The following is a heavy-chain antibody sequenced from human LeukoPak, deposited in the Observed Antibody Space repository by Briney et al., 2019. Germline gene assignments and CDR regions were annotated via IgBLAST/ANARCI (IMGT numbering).Heavy chain of an antibody. Sequence: GGSLRLSCAASGFTFSSYEMNWVRQAPGKGLEWVSYITSSGTTIYYADSVKGRFTISRYNAKSSLYLQMKRLSAEDTAVYYCAVRFRGYSYGYDYWGQGTLVTVSS. V-gene: IGHV3-48*03. CDR3: AVRFRGYSYGYDY. D-gene: IGHD5-18*01. CDR2: ITSSGTTI. CDR1: GFTFSSYE. J-gene: IGHJ4*02.